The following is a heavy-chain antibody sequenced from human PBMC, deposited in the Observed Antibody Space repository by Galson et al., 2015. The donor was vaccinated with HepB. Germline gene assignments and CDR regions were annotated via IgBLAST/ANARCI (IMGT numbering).Heavy chain of an antibody. V-gene: IGHV1-2*02. CDR3: ARCREMATRGCYGMDV. J-gene: IGHJ6*02. D-gene: IGHD5-24*01. Sequence: QSGAEVKKPGESLKISCKASGYTFSDYYIYWVRQAPGQGLEWMGWINPNSGGTNYAQKFQGRVTMTRDTSISTAYMGLSSLRSDDTAVFYCARCREMATRGCYGMDVWGQGTPVTVSS. CDR1: GYTFSDYY. CDR2: INPNSGGT.